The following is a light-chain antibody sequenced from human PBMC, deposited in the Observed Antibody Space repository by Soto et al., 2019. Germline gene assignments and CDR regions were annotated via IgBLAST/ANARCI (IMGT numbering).Light chain of an antibody. J-gene: IGLJ2*01. CDR3: SSYTNSSNLV. V-gene: IGLV2-14*01. CDR2: EVS. CDR1: SSDVGYYNY. Sequence: QSALTQPASVSGSPGQSISISCAGASSDVGYYNYVSWYQQHPGKAPKLMIYEVSNRPSGVSNRFSGSKSGNTASLTISGLQAEDEADYYCSSYTNSSNLVFGGGTKVTV.